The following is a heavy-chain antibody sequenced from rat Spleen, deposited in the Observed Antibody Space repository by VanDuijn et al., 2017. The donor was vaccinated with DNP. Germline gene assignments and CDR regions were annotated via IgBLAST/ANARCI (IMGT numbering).Heavy chain of an antibody. D-gene: IGHD1-11*01. J-gene: IGHJ3*01. V-gene: IGHV5S10*01. CDR2: ISYDGTRT. Sequence: EVQLVESGGGLVQPGRSLKLSCVASGFTFSDYNMAWVRQAPKKGLEWVATISYDGTRTYYRASVKGRFTISRDNAKNTQYLQMDSLRSEDTATYYCATGVYGGYEDWFAYWGQGTLVTVSS. CDR1: GFTFSDYN. CDR3: ATGVYGGYEDWFAY.